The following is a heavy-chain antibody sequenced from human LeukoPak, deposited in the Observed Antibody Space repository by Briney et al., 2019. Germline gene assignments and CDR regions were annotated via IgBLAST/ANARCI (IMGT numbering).Heavy chain of an antibody. CDR3: ARHVWLQPFDY. CDR2: IYFSETT. CDR1: GAPLKSHY. Sequence: SETLSLTCSVSGAPLKSHYWTWIRQSPGKGLEWIGHIYFSETTKYNPSLESRASISADISKNQFSLNLRSVTAADTAVYYCARHVWLQPFDYWGQGTLVTVSS. D-gene: IGHD3-9*01. J-gene: IGHJ4*02. V-gene: IGHV4-59*11.